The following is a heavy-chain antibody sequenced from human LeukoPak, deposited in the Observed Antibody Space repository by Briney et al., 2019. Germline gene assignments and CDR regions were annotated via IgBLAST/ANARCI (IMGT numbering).Heavy chain of an antibody. D-gene: IGHD5-18*01. CDR2: ISWNSGSI. Sequence: GGSLSLSCAASGFTFDDYAMHWVRHAPGKGLEWVSGISWNSGSIGYADSVKGRFTISRDNAKNSLYLQMNSLRAEDTALYYCAKDTGDTAMVREYYFDYWGQGTLVTVSS. V-gene: IGHV3-9*01. CDR1: GFTFDDYA. CDR3: AKDTGDTAMVREYYFDY. J-gene: IGHJ4*02.